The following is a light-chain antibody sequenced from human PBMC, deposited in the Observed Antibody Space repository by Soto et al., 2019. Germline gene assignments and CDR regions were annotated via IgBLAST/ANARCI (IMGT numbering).Light chain of an antibody. V-gene: IGLV2-11*01. CDR2: DVS. CDR3: CSYAGSYTFYV. CDR1: SSDVGGYNY. J-gene: IGLJ1*01. Sequence: QSVLTQPRSVSGSPGQSVTISCTGTSSDVGGYNYVSWYQQHPGKAPKLMIYDVSKRPSGVPDRFSGSKSGNTASLTISGLQAEDEADYYGCSYAGSYTFYVFGTGTKVTV.